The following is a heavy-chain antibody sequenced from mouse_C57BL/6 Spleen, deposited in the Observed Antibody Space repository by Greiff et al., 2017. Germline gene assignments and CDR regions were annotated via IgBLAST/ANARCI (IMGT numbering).Heavy chain of an antibody. CDR2: IHPNSGST. Sequence: QVQLKQPGAELVKPGASVKLSCKASGYTFTSYWMHWVKQRPGQGLEWIGMIHPNSGSTNYNEKFKSKATLTVDKSSSTAYMQLSSLTSEDSAVYYCAGYYYGSALYAMDYWGQGTSVTVSS. V-gene: IGHV1-64*01. CDR1: GYTFTSYW. J-gene: IGHJ4*01. CDR3: AGYYYGSALYAMDY. D-gene: IGHD1-1*01.